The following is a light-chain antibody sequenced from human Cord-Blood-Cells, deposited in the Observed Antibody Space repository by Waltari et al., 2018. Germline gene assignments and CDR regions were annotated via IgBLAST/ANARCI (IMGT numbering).Light chain of an antibody. Sequence: GDRVTITCRASQSISSYLNWYQQKPGKAPKLLIYAASSLQSGVPSRFSGSGSGTDFTLAISSLQPEDFATYYCQQSYSTPYTFGQGTKLEIK. J-gene: IGKJ2*01. CDR1: QSISSY. CDR3: QQSYSTPYT. CDR2: AAS. V-gene: IGKV1-39*01.